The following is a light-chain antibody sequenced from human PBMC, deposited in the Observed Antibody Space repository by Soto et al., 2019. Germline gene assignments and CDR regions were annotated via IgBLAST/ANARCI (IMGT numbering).Light chain of an antibody. CDR1: QSLVYSDGNTF. Sequence: VVMTQSPLSLPVTLGQPASISCRSSQSLVYSDGNTFFNWFHQRPGQSTRRLIYKVSNRESGVTDRFSVSGSAPDFTLRISRVEAEDVGVDYCMQGSHWPPRYTFGHGTKLEIK. J-gene: IGKJ2*01. V-gene: IGKV2-30*01. CDR3: MQGSHWPPRYT. CDR2: KVS.